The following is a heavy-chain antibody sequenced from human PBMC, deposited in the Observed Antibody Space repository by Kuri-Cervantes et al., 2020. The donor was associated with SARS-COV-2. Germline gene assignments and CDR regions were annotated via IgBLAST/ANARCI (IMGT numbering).Heavy chain of an antibody. J-gene: IGHJ4*02. D-gene: IGHD2-15*01. CDR1: GFTFSSYS. Sequence: GESLKISCAASGFTFSSYSMNWVRQAPGKGLEWVSSISGSSYIYYADSVEGRFTISRDNAKNSLYLQMNSLRAEDTAVYYCARSLQVVALWGQGTLVTVSS. V-gene: IGHV3-21*01. CDR3: ARSLQVVAL. CDR2: ISGSSYI.